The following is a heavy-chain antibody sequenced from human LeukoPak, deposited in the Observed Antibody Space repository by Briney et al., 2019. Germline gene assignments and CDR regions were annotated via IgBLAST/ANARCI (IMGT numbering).Heavy chain of an antibody. CDR2: ISSSSSYI. V-gene: IGHV3-21*01. J-gene: IGHJ6*02. CDR1: GFDFSPYN. D-gene: IGHD6-13*01. CDR3: ARDNSPSYSSSWYYYGMDV. Sequence: GGSLRLSCEASGFDFSPYNMNWVRQAPGKGLEWVSSISSSSSYIYYADSVKGRFTISRDNAKNSLYPQMNSLRAEDTAVYYCARDNSPSYSSSWYYYGMDVWGQGTTVTVSS.